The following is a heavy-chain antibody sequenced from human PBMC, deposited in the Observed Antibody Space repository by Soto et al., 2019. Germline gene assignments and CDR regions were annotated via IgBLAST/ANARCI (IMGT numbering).Heavy chain of an antibody. V-gene: IGHV3-48*01. D-gene: IGHD2-2*01. CDR3: AREGQYCSSTSCYLIYFDY. J-gene: IGHJ4*02. CDR2: ISSSSSTI. CDR1: GFTFSSYS. Sequence: PGGSLRLSCAASGFTFSSYSMNWVRQAPGKGLEWVSYISSSSSTIYYADSVKGRFTISRDNAKNSLYLQMNSLRAEDTAVYYCAREGQYCSSTSCYLIYFDYWGQGTLVTVSS.